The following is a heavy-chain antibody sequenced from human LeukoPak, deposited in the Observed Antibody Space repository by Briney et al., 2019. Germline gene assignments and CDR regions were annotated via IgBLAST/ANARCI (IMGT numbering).Heavy chain of an antibody. V-gene: IGHV3-21*04. D-gene: IGHD6-19*01. CDR1: GFTFSSYT. J-gene: IGHJ4*02. CDR2: ISSGSSYI. Sequence: GGSLRLSCAASGFTFSSYTMNWVRQAPGKGLEWVSIISSGSSYIHYADSVKGRFTISRDNAKNSLYLQMNSLRAEDTALYYCARENTITVAGLDYWGQGTLVTVSP. CDR3: ARENTITVAGLDY.